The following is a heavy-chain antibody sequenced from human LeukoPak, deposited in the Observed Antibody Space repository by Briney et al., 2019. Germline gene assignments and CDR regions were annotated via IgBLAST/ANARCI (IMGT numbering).Heavy chain of an antibody. V-gene: IGHV3-48*04. D-gene: IGHD3-10*02. J-gene: IGHJ6*04. Sequence: GGSLRLSCAASGFTFSSYSTNWVRQAPGKGLEWVSYISSSSSTIYYADSVKGRFTISRDNARNSLYLQMNSLRAEDTAVYYCAELGITMIGGVWGKGTTVTISS. CDR3: AELGITMIGGV. CDR1: GFTFSSYS. CDR2: ISSSSSTI.